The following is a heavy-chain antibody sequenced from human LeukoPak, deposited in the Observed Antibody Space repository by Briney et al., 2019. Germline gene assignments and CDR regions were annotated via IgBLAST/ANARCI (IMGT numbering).Heavy chain of an antibody. CDR2: INTDGSTT. V-gene: IGHV3-74*01. CDR1: GFTFSSYW. CDR3: ARGGKARYDYVWGSYRYFDY. D-gene: IGHD3-16*02. J-gene: IGHJ4*02. Sequence: GGSLRLSCAASGFTFSSYWMHWVRQAPGKGLVWVSRINTDGSTTSYADSVKGRFTISRDNAKNSVYLQMNSLRAEDTAVYYCARGGKARYDYVWGSYRYFDYWGQGTLVTVSS.